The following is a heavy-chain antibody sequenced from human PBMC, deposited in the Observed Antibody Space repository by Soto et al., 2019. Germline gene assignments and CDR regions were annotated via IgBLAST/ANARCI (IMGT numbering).Heavy chain of an antibody. D-gene: IGHD3-22*01. V-gene: IGHV1-69*13. J-gene: IGHJ3*02. Sequence: ASVKVSCKASGGTFSSYAISWVRQAPGQGLEWMGGIIPIFGTANYAQKFQGRVTITADESTSTAYMELSSLRSEDTAVYYCARKTYYYDSSGRGYAFDIWGQGTMVTVSS. CDR3: ARKTYYYDSSGRGYAFDI. CDR2: IIPIFGTA. CDR1: GGTFSSYA.